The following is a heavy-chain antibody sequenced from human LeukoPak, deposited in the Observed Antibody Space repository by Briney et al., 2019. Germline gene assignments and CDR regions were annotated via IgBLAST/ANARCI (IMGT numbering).Heavy chain of an antibody. D-gene: IGHD5-18*01. Sequence: PGGSLRLSCAASGFTFTTYDMHWVRQVTGKGLEWVSTISTAGDTYYPGSVKGRFTISRENANNSLYLQMNSLRAGDTAVYYCAGGGGYRYGSPVDYWGQGTLVTVSS. CDR2: ISTAGDT. J-gene: IGHJ4*02. CDR1: GFTFTTYD. V-gene: IGHV3-13*04. CDR3: AGGGGYRYGSPVDY.